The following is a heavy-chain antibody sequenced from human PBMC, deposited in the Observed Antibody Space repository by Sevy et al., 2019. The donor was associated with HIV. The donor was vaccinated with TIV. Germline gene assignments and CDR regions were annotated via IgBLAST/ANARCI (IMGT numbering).Heavy chain of an antibody. CDR2: ISGSGGST. Sequence: GGSLRLSCAASGFTFSSYAMSWVRQAPGKGLEWVSAISGSGGSTYYADSVKGRFTISRDNSKNTLYLQMNSLRAEDTAVYYCTTIDSYYDSSGQLYYFDYWGQGTLVTVSS. V-gene: IGHV3-23*01. D-gene: IGHD3-22*01. CDR3: TTIDSYYDSSGQLYYFDY. J-gene: IGHJ4*02. CDR1: GFTFSSYA.